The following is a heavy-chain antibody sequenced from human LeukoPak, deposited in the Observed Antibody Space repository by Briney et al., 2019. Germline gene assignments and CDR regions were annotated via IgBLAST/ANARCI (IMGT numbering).Heavy chain of an antibody. CDR2: IYWDDDK. Sequence: SGPTLVNPTQTLTLTCTFSGFSLSTSGVGVGWIRQPPGKALEWLALIYWDDDKRYSPSLKSRLAITKDTSKNQVVLTMTNMDPVDTATYYCAHGTETTIFGVVSLNWFDPWGQGTLVTVSS. CDR3: AHGTETTIFGVVSLNWFDP. CDR1: GFSLSTSGVG. V-gene: IGHV2-5*02. D-gene: IGHD3-3*01. J-gene: IGHJ5*02.